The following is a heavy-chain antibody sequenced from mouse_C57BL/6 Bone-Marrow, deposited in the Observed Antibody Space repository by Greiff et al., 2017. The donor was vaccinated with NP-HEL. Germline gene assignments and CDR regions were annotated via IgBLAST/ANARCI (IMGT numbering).Heavy chain of an antibody. J-gene: IGHJ3*01. CDR1: GYAFSSYW. CDR2: IYPGDGDT. Sequence: QVHVKQSGAELVKPGASVKISCKASGYAFSSYWMNWVKQRPGKGLEWIGQIYPGDGDTNYNGKFKGKATLTADKSSSTAYMQLSSLTSEDSAVYFCAILVGLRRGSFAYWGQGTLVTVSA. CDR3: AILVGLRRGSFAY. V-gene: IGHV1-80*01. D-gene: IGHD2-4*01.